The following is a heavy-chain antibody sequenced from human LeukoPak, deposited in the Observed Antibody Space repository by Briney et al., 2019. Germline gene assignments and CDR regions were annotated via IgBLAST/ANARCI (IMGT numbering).Heavy chain of an antibody. J-gene: IGHJ6*03. CDR2: IYYSGST. CDR1: GGSISSSSCY. CDR3: ASYYGSGTNPHYYYMDV. V-gene: IGHV4-39*07. Sequence: SETLSLTCTVSGGSISSSSCYWGWIRQPPGKGLEWIGSIYYSGSTYYNPSLKSRVTISVDTSKNQFSLKLSSVTAADTAVYFCASYYGSGTNPHYYYMDVWGKGTTVTISS. D-gene: IGHD3-10*01.